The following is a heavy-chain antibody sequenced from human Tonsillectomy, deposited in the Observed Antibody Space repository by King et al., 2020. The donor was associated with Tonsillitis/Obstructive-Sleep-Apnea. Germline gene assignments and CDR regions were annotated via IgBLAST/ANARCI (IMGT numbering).Heavy chain of an antibody. V-gene: IGHV3-33*01. CDR2: IWYEGSNK. CDR3: ARRGDFWSGSKAYYYMDV. CDR1: GFTFSSYG. J-gene: IGHJ6*03. Sequence: VQLVESGGGVVQTGRSLRLACAESGFTFSSYGMHRVRQGPGRGMVWVAVIWYEGSNKYYSDSVKGRFTISRDNSKNTLYLQMNSLRAEDTAVYYCARRGDFWSGSKAYYYMDVWGKGTTVTVSS. D-gene: IGHD3-3*01.